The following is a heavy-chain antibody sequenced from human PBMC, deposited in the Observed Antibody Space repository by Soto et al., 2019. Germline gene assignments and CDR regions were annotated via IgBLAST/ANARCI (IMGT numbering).Heavy chain of an antibody. CDR1: GYDFTAYD. V-gene: IGHV1-8*02. CDR3: GRGPSPRAPAGGTPYYYAMDV. D-gene: IGHD6-13*01. Sequence: QVQLVQSGAEVKRSGASVKVSCKASGYDFTAYDINWVRQASGQGLEWMGWMNPINGAAGSARRFQGRVSMTRNTAIGTAYLELTSLRSDDTAVYYCGRGPSPRAPAGGTPYYYAMDVWGQGTTVTVSS. CDR2: MNPINGAA. J-gene: IGHJ6*02.